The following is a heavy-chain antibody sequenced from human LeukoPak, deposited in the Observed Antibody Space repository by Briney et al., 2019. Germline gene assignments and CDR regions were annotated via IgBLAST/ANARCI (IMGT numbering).Heavy chain of an antibody. CDR3: ALDPSSVTLYFFDY. CDR1: LCTLRHNY. D-gene: IGHD4-11*01. Sequence: GVSVQVSCLASLCTLRHNYIHRLRQAPGPGLEGMGWIDANNGDTKSAQKFQGRVTMSKDTSISTAYMDLSSLSPDGAAVYYRALDPSSVTLYFFDYWGQGTLVTVSS. CDR2: IDANNGDT. J-gene: IGHJ4*02. V-gene: IGHV1-2*02.